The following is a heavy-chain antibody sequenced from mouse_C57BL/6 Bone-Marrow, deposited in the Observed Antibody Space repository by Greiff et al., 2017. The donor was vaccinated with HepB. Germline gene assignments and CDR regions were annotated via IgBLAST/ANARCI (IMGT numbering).Heavy chain of an antibody. V-gene: IGHV10-3*01. Sequence: EVQLVESGGGLVQPKGSLKLSCAASGFTFNTYAMHWVRQAPGKGLEWVARIRSKSSNYATYYADSVKDRFTISRDDSQSMLYLQMNNLKTEDTAMYYCVRGIYMSNYWYFDVWGTGTTVTVSS. CDR1: GFTFNTYA. CDR2: IRSKSSNYAT. J-gene: IGHJ1*03. D-gene: IGHD1-3*01. CDR3: VRGIYMSNYWYFDV.